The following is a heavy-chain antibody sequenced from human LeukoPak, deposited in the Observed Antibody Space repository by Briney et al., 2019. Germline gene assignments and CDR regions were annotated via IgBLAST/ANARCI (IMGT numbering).Heavy chain of an antibody. CDR2: IYYSGST. D-gene: IGHD6-13*01. CDR3: ARLTAAADHYYYYYMDV. V-gene: IGHV4-59*12. CDR1: GGSISSYY. Sequence: PSETLSLTCTVSGGSISSYYWSWIRQPPGKGLEWIGYIYYSGSTNYNPSLKSRVTISVDTSKNQFSLKLSSVTAADTAVYYCARLTAAADHYYYYYMDVWGKGTTVTISS. J-gene: IGHJ6*03.